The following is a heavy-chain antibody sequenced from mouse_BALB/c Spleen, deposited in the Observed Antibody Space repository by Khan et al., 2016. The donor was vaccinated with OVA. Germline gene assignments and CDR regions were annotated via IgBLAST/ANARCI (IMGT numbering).Heavy chain of an antibody. CDR2: INTYTGEP. V-gene: IGHV9-1*02. D-gene: IGHD6-2*01. Sequence: QIQLVQSGPELKKPGETVKISCKASGYTFTNYGMNWVQQAPGKGLKWLGWINTYTGEPTYADDFKGRFAFSLETSASTAYLQINNLKNEDVATYFCARISSYWYSDVWGAGTTVTVSS. CDR3: ARISSYWYSDV. J-gene: IGHJ1*01. CDR1: GYTFTNYG.